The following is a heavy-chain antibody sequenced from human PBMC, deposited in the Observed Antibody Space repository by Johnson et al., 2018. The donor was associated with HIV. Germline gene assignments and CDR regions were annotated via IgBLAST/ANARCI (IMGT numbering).Heavy chain of an antibody. J-gene: IGHJ3*02. CDR2: IYSGGST. Sequence: VQLVESGGGLIQPGGSLRLSCAASGFTVSTNYMSWVRQAPGKGLDWVSVIYSGGSTYYADSVKGRFTISRDNSKNTLYLQMNSLRVEDTAVYYCAKELAADGVDAFDIWGQGTMVTVS. CDR1: GFTVSTNY. D-gene: IGHD6-13*01. CDR3: AKELAADGVDAFDI. V-gene: IGHV3-53*01.